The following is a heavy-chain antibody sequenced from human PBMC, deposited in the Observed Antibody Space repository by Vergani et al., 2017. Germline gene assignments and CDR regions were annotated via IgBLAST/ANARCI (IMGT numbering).Heavy chain of an antibody. V-gene: IGHV3-30*18. CDR3: VKEKIDLGSYFFDS. CDR1: GFTFSSYG. CDR2: ISYDGSNK. D-gene: IGHD2/OR15-2a*01. J-gene: IGHJ4*01. Sequence: QVQLVESGGGVVQPGRSLRLSCAASGFTFSSYGMHWVRQAPGKGLEWVAVISYDGSNKYYADSVKGRFTISRENSKNTLYLQMHSLRAEDTAIYYCVKEKIDLGSYFFDSWGHGILVTVSS.